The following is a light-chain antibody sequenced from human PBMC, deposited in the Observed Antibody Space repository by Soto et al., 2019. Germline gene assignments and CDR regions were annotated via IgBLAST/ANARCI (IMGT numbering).Light chain of an antibody. V-gene: IGLV1-44*01. Sequence: QSVLTQPPSASGTPGQIVAISCSGSSSNIGSNTVTWYQQLPGTAPKLLIYSTSQRSSGVPGRFSGSKSGASASLSISRLQSEDEADYYCAAWDDMLDVYVFGTGTKLTVL. CDR3: AAWDDMLDVYV. J-gene: IGLJ1*01. CDR1: SSNIGSNT. CDR2: STS.